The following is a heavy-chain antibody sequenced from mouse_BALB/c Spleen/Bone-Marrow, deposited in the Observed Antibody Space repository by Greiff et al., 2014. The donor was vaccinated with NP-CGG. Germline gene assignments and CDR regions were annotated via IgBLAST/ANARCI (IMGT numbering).Heavy chain of an antibody. CDR2: ILPGSGSI. D-gene: IGHD2-1*01. Sequence: VQLQQSGAELMKPGASVKISCKAPGYTFSSYWIEWVKQRPGHGLEWIGEILPGSGSIKYNEKFKGKATFTADTSSNTAYMQLSSLTSEDSAVYYCASPIYYGNYGFAYWGQGTLVTVSA. CDR1: GYTFSSYW. V-gene: IGHV1-9*01. J-gene: IGHJ3*01. CDR3: ASPIYYGNYGFAY.